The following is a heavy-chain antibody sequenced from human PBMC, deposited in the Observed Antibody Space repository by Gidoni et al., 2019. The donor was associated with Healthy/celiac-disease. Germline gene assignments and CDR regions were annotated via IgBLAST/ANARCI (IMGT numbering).Heavy chain of an antibody. Sequence: QVQLQLWGAGLFKPSVTLSLTRAGYGGSFSGYYWSWIRQPPGKGLEWIGEINHSGSTNYNPSLKSRVTISVDTSKNQFSLKLNSVTAADTAVYYCARGLKRIPRGGIDYWGQGTLVTVSS. V-gene: IGHV4-34*01. CDR2: INHSGST. J-gene: IGHJ4*02. CDR3: ARGLKRIPRGGIDY. D-gene: IGHD2-2*02. CDR1: GGSFSGYY.